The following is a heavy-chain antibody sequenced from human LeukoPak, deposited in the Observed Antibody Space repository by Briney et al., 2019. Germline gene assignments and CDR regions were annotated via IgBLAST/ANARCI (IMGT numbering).Heavy chain of an antibody. CDR3: ARRIGSGSYPTIDY. J-gene: IGHJ4*02. CDR2: IYYSGST. Sequence: SETLSLTCTVSGGSVSSGDYYWSWIRQLPGKGLEWIGSIYYSGSTYYNPSLKSRVTISVDTSKNQFSLKLSSVTAADTAVYYCARRIGSGSYPTIDYWGQGTLVTVSS. V-gene: IGHV4-39*01. D-gene: IGHD1-26*01. CDR1: GGSVSSGDYY.